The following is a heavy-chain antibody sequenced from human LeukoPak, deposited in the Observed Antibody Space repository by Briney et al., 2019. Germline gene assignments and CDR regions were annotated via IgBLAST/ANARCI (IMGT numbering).Heavy chain of an antibody. V-gene: IGHV3-7*01. Sequence: GGSLRLSCAASGFTFSSYWMSRVRQAPGKGLEWVANIKQDGSEKYYVDSVKGRFTISRDNAKNSLYLQMNSLRAEDTAVYYCARLGRSRYSSSWYGNWGQGTLVTVSS. J-gene: IGHJ4*02. D-gene: IGHD6-13*01. CDR2: IKQDGSEK. CDR3: ARLGRSRYSSSWYGN. CDR1: GFTFSSYW.